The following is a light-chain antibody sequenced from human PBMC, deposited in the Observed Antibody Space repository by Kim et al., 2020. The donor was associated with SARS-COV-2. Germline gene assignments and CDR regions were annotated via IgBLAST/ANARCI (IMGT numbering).Light chain of an antibody. J-gene: IGKJ5*01. V-gene: IGKV3-20*01. CDR3: QQYGSSPIVT. CDR1: PRLSRND. Sequence: IVLTQSPGTLSLSLGDRATLSCRASPRLSRNDVAWYQQKPGQAPRLLIYGASSRATGIPDRFSGSGSGTDFTLTIRRLEPEDFAVYLCQQYGSSPIVTFGQGTRLGSK. CDR2: GAS.